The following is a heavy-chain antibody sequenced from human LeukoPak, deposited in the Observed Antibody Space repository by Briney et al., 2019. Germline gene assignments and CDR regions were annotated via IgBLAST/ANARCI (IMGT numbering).Heavy chain of an antibody. J-gene: IGHJ3*02. CDR2: IKQDGSEK. Sequence: GGSLRLSCAASGFTFSSYWMSWVRQAPGKGLEWVANIKQDGSEKYYVDSVKGRFTISRDNSNNTLFLQMNSLRAEDTAVYYCAKDYSVGATTGDAFDIWGQGTMVTVSS. D-gene: IGHD1-26*01. CDR3: AKDYSVGATTGDAFDI. CDR1: GFTFSSYW. V-gene: IGHV3-7*03.